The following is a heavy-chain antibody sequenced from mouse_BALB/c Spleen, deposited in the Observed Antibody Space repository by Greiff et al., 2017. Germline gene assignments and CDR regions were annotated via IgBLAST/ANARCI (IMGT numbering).Heavy chain of an antibody. V-gene: IGHV3-6*02. CDR2: ISYDGSN. Sequence: EVQLQESGPGLVKPSQSLSLTCSVTGYSITSGYYWNWIRQFPGNKLEWMGYISYDGSNNYNPSLKNRISITRDTSKNQFFLKLNSVTTEDTATYYCAREGAEAMDYWGQGTSVTVSS. CDR1: GYSITSGYY. D-gene: IGHD3-1*01. J-gene: IGHJ4*01. CDR3: AREGAEAMDY.